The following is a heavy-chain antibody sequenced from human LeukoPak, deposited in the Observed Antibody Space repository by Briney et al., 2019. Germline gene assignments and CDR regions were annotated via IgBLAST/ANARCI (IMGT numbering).Heavy chain of an antibody. V-gene: IGHV3-23*01. Sequence: GGSLRLSCAASGFTFTNYAMNWVRQALGKGLEWVSAISGSGGSSSYADSVRGRFTISRDNSNNMLYLQMNSLRAEDTAVYYCAKGCQCPSGLSSWFDPRGQGTLVAVSS. CDR1: GFTFTNYA. J-gene: IGHJ5*02. CDR3: AKGCQCPSGLSSWFDP. CDR2: ISGSGGSS. D-gene: IGHD1-14*01.